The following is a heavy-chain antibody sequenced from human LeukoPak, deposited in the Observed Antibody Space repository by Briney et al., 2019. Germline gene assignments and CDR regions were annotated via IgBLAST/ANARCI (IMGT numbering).Heavy chain of an antibody. CDR1: GFTFGDYA. CDR3: SRMLYCSGGSCSSDY. J-gene: IGHJ4*02. D-gene: IGHD2-15*01. V-gene: IGHV3-49*04. CDR2: IRSKAYGGTA. Sequence: GGSLRLSCTASGFTFGDYAMTWVRQAPGKGLEWVGFIRSKAYGGTAEYAASVKGRFTLSRDDSKSIAYLQMNRLETGDTAVYFCSRMLYCSGGSCSSDYGGQGTLVTVSS.